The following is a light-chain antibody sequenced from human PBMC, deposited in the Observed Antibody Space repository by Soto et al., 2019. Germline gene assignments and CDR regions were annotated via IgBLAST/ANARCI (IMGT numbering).Light chain of an antibody. CDR1: QSVGSS. J-gene: IGKJ4*01. Sequence: EIVLAQSPATLSLSPGESATLSCRTSQSVGSSLAWYQQKPGQPPRLLIYDSSNRATGIPGRFSGSGYGTDFTLTISSLEPGDFAVYYCQQRSLLFTFGGGTKVYIK. CDR3: QQRSLLFT. V-gene: IGKV3-11*01. CDR2: DSS.